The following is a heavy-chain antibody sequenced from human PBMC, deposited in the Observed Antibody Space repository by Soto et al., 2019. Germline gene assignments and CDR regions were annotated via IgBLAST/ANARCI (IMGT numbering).Heavy chain of an antibody. J-gene: IGHJ4*02. CDR3: ARVAAPGDYYDSSGYYFDY. Sequence: PSETLSLTCAVSGGSISSSNWWSWVRQPPGKGLEWIGEIYHSVSTNYNPSLKSRVTISVDKSKNQFSLKLSSVTAADTAVYYCARVAAPGDYYDSSGYYFDYWGQGTLVTVSS. D-gene: IGHD3-22*01. V-gene: IGHV4-4*02. CDR2: IYHSVST. CDR1: GGSISSSNW.